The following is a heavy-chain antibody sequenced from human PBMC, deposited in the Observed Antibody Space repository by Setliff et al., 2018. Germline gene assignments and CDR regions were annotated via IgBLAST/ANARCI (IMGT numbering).Heavy chain of an antibody. CDR1: GYTLSNSI. D-gene: IGHD3-10*01. CDR3: ARDLNRWFGEFAFDI. CDR2: INVSGGSA. J-gene: IGHJ3*02. Sequence: GASVKVSCKASGYTLSNSILSWVRQAPGQGLEWMGLINVSGGSASYEQKFQGRVTMTRDTSISTGYMELSRLRSDDTAVYYCARDLNRWFGEFAFDIWGQGTMVTVS. V-gene: IGHV1-46*01.